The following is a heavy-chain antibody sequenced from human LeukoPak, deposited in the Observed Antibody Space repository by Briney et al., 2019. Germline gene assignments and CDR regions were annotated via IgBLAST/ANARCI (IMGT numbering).Heavy chain of an antibody. Sequence: SETLSLTCTVSGGSISSYYWSWIRQPPGKGLEWIGYIYYSGSTNYNPSLKSRVTISVDTSKNQFSLKLSSVTAADTAVYYCARLFPDSSGPSDWFDPWGQGTLVTVSS. CDR1: GGSISSYY. CDR3: ARLFPDSSGPSDWFDP. CDR2: IYYSGST. D-gene: IGHD3-22*01. J-gene: IGHJ5*02. V-gene: IGHV4-59*08.